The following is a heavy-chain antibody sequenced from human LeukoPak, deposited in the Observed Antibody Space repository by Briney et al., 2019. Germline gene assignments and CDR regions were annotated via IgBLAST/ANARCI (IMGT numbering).Heavy chain of an antibody. J-gene: IGHJ6*02. CDR2: ISGSGGGT. D-gene: IGHD3-9*01. Sequence: PGGSLRLSCAASGFTFGTHAMSWVRQAPGKGLEWVSGISGSGGGTYYADSVKGQFSISRDNAKNTLYLQMNSLRVEDTAVYYCAKGDYDILTGSDVWGQGTTVTVAS. CDR1: GFTFGTHA. CDR3: AKGDYDILTGSDV. V-gene: IGHV3-23*01.